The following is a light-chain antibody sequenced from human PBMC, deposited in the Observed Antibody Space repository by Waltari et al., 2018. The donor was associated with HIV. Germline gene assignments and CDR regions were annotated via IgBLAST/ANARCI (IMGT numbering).Light chain of an antibody. CDR3: QQTYSAPWT. Sequence: DIQTTQSPSSLSASVGDRVTITCRASQYINKFLNWYQQKSGQAPNLLINCSSTLQSGVPSRFSGSGSGTDFTLTISSLHPEDSAIYYCQQTYSAPWTFAQGTKVEIK. J-gene: IGKJ1*01. CDR1: QYINKF. CDR2: CSS. V-gene: IGKV1-39*01.